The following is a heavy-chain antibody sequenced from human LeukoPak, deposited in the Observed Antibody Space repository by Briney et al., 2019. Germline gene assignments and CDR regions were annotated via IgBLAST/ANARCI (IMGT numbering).Heavy chain of an antibody. CDR1: GYTFINYY. Sequence: GASVKVSCKTSGYTFINYYIHWGRQAPGQGLQWMGMINPSSGSTNYTQKFHGRVTMTRDTSTYTVYMEVSSLRSEDTAFYYCAREFQYYLDYWGRGSLVTVSS. CDR2: INPSSGST. V-gene: IGHV1-46*01. J-gene: IGHJ4*02. CDR3: AREFQYYLDY.